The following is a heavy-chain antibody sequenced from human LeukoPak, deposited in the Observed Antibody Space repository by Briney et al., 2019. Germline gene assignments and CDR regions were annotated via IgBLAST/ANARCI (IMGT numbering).Heavy chain of an antibody. CDR3: ARMGRGNTFDY. J-gene: IGHJ4*02. CDR1: GGSINSYY. V-gene: IGHV4-59*01. D-gene: IGHD5-18*01. CDR2: IYYSGSS. Sequence: SETLSLTCSVSGGSINSYYWSWIRRPPGKGLEWIAYIYYSGSSNYNPSLKSRVTISVDTSKNQFSLKLSSVPAADTAVYYCARMGRGNTFDYWGQGILVTVSS.